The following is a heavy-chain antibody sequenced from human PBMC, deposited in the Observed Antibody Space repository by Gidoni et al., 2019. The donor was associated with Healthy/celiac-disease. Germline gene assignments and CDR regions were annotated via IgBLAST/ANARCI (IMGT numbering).Heavy chain of an antibody. D-gene: IGHD3-22*01. CDR2: FWYDGRNK. J-gene: IGHJ4*02. CDR1: GFPFSSYG. CDR3: ARSSGYLDWYFDY. V-gene: IGHV3-33*01. Sequence: QVQLVESGGGVVQPGRSLRLSCAASGFPFSSYGMHWARPAPGKGLEWVAVFWYDGRNKYYADSVKGRFTISRDNSKNTLYLQMNSLRAEDTAVYYCARSSGYLDWYFDYWGQGTLVTVSS.